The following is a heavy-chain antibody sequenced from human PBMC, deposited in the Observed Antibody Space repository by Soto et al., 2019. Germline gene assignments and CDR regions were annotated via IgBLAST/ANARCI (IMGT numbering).Heavy chain of an antibody. CDR2: VYHGGYT. CDR3: ARAWTTVVTPGWFDP. J-gene: IGHJ5*02. Sequence: PSETLSLTCTVSGASISSGGYYWTWIRQHPGKGLEWIGYVYHGGYTDYNPSLRSRVAISLDTPKNQFSLKLTSVTAADTAVYYCARAWTTVVTPGWFDPWGRGILV. CDR1: GASISSGGYY. V-gene: IGHV4-31*03. D-gene: IGHD2-21*02.